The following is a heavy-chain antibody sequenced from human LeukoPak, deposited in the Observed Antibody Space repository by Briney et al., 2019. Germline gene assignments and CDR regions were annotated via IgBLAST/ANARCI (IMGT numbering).Heavy chain of an antibody. D-gene: IGHD4-17*01. CDR1: GFTFSSYA. V-gene: IGHV3-23*01. Sequence: GGSLRLSCAASGFTFSSYAMSWVRQAPGRGLEWVSSGSGGSTYYADSVKGRFTISRDNSKNTLYLQMNSLRAEDTAVYYCARVRYGDYIFFDYWGQGTLVTVSS. J-gene: IGHJ4*02. CDR2: SGSGGST. CDR3: ARVRYGDYIFFDY.